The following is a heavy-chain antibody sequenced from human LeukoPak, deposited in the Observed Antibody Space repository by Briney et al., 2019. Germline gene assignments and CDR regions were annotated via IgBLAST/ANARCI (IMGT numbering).Heavy chain of an antibody. CDR3: ARLRSGGSGSPDY. V-gene: IGHV4-39*01. D-gene: IGHD3-10*01. J-gene: IGHJ4*02. CDR1: GGSISSSSYY. CDR2: IYYSGST. Sequence: TSSETLSLTCTVSGGSISSSSYYWGWIRQPPGKGLEWIGSIYYSGSTYYNPSLKSRVTISVDTSKNQFSLKLSSVTAADTAVYYCARLRSGGSGSPDYWGQGTLVTVSS.